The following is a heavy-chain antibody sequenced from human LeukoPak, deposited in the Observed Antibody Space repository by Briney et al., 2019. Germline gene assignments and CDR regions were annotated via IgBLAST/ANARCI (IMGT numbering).Heavy chain of an antibody. Sequence: PSETLSLTCTVSGGSISSYYWSWIRQPPGKGLEWIGYIYYGGSTNYNPSLKSRVTISVDTSKNQFSLKLSSVTAADTAVYYCAGSGYSYGYPFDYWGQGTLVTVSS. J-gene: IGHJ4*02. D-gene: IGHD5-18*01. V-gene: IGHV4-59*01. CDR2: IYYGGST. CDR1: GGSISSYY. CDR3: AGSGYSYGYPFDY.